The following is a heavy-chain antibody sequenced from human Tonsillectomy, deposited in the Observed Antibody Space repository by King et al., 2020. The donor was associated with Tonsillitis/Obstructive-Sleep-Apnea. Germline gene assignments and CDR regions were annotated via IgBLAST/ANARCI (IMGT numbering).Heavy chain of an antibody. D-gene: IGHD2-15*01. CDR2: IIPIFGTA. V-gene: IGHV1-69*01. CDR1: GGTFSSYA. CDR3: ARDLSVGYCSGGSCYRRGN. J-gene: IGHJ4*02. Sequence: VQLVESGAEVKKPGSSVTVSCKASGGTFSSYAISWVRQAPGQGLEWMGWIIPIFGTANYAQKFQGRVTITADESTSTAYMELSSLRSEDTAVYYCARDLSVGYCSGGSCYRRGNWGQGILVTVSS.